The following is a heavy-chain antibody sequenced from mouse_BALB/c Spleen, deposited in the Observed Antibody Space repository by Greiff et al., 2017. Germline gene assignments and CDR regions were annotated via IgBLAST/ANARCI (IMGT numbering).Heavy chain of an antibody. CDR1: GFSLTSYG. CDR2: IWSGGST. V-gene: IGHV2-2*02. D-gene: IGHD3-3*01. CDR3: AVGGRGAWFAY. Sequence: QVQLKQSGPGLVQPSQSLSITCTVSGFSLTSYGVHWVRQSPGKGLEWLGVIWSGGSTDYNAAFISRLSISKDNSKSQVFFKMNSLQANDTAIYYCAVGGRGAWFAYWGQGTLVTVSA. J-gene: IGHJ3*01.